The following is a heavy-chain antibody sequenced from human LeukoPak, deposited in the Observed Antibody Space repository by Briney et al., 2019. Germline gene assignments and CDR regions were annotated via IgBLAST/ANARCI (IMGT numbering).Heavy chain of an antibody. D-gene: IGHD6-13*01. CDR3: AAPPTIAAAGHDY. CDR1: GFTFDDYA. Sequence: GGSLRLSCAASGFTFDDYAMHWVRQAPGKGLEWVSGISWNSGSIGNADSVKGRFTISRDNTKNTLYLQMISLRAEDTAVYYCAAPPTIAAAGHDYWGQGTLVTVSS. J-gene: IGHJ4*02. V-gene: IGHV3-9*01. CDR2: ISWNSGSI.